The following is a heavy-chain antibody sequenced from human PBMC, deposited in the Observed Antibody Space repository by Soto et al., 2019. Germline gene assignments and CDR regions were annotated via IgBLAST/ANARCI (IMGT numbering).Heavy chain of an antibody. CDR3: ASMVRPYYGMDV. J-gene: IGHJ6*02. CDR2: IYYSGST. CDR1: GGSISSYY. D-gene: IGHD3-10*01. Sequence: PSETLSLTCTVSGGSISSYYWSWIRQPPGKGLEWIGYIYYSGSTNYNPSLKSRVTISVDTSKNQFSLKLSSVTAADTAVYYCASMVRPYYGMDVWGQGATVT. V-gene: IGHV4-59*01.